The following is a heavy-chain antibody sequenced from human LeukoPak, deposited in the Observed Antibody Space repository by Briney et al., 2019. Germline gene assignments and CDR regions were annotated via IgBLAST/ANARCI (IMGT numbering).Heavy chain of an antibody. Sequence: GGSLRLSCVASGFTFSYYWMHWARQAPGKGLVWVSRINSDGSSTTYADSVKGRFIISRDNAKNTVYLQMNSLRAEDTAVYYCARGSQWLDYYMDVWGKGTAVTVSS. CDR2: INSDGSST. CDR1: GFTFSYYW. D-gene: IGHD6-19*01. CDR3: ARGSQWLDYYMDV. J-gene: IGHJ6*03. V-gene: IGHV3-74*01.